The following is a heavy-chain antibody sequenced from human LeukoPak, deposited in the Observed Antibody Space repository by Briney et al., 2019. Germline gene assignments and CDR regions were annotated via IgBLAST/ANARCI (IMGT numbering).Heavy chain of an antibody. CDR1: GFTVSSTY. J-gene: IGHJ4*02. V-gene: IGHV3-15*01. CDR3: STEYYGSANFNY. Sequence: GGSLRLSCAGSGFTVSSTYMSWVRQAPGKGLEWIGHIKSNTAGGTTDYAAPVKGRFTISRDDSKNTLFLQMNSLKTEDTAVYYCSTEYYGSANFNYWGQGTLVTVSS. CDR2: IKSNTAGGTT. D-gene: IGHD3-10*01.